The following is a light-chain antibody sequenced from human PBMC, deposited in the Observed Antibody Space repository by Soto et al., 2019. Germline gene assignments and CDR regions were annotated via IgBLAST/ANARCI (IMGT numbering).Light chain of an antibody. V-gene: IGKV3-15*01. J-gene: IGKJ4*01. CDR3: QQYNKWPLT. CDR1: QTVSNN. Sequence: EIVMTQSPATLSVSPGEKATLSCRASQTVSNNLSWYQQKPGQAPRLLIYFASTRATGIPARFSGSGSGTEFTLTSRRLQSEDFAVYYCQQYNKWPLTFGGGTKVETK. CDR2: FAS.